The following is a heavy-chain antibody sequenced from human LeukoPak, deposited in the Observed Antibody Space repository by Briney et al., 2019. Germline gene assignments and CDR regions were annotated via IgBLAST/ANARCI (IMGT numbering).Heavy chain of an antibody. CDR1: GYSFTSYW. Sequence: PGESLKISCKGSGYSFTSYWIGWVRQIPGKGLEWMGIIYPGDSDIGYSPSFQGQVTISADKSITTAYLQWSSLKASDTAMYYCVRHTDYWFDSWGQGTLVTVSS. CDR2: IYPGDSDI. V-gene: IGHV5-51*01. D-gene: IGHD2-21*02. J-gene: IGHJ5*01. CDR3: VRHTDYWFDS.